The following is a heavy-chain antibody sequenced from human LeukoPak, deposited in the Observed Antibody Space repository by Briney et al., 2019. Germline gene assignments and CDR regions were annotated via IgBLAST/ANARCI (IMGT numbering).Heavy chain of an antibody. V-gene: IGHV4-34*01. J-gene: IGHJ3*02. CDR3: ARQGTPTDIVVVPAANDAFDI. CDR2: INHSGST. CDR1: GGSFSGYY. Sequence: ASETLSLTCAVYGGSFSGYYWSWIRQPPGKGLEWIGEINHSGSTNYNPSLKSRVTISVDTSKNQFSLKLSSVTAADTAVYYCARQGTPTDIVVVPAANDAFDIWGQGTMVTVSS. D-gene: IGHD2-2*01.